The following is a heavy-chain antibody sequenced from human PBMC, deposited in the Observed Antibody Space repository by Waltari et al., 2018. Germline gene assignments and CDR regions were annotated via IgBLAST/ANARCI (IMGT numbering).Heavy chain of an antibody. J-gene: IGHJ5*02. Sequence: QVQLQESGPGLVKPSETLSLTCTVAGGSISSYYWSWIRQPAGKGREWIGRIYTRGRTNYNPSPKSRVTMSVDTSKNQFSLRLGSVTAAYTAVYYCARTGDTMVRGGRVWFDPWGQGTLVTVSS. CDR3: ARTGDTMVRGGRVWFDP. CDR2: IYTRGRT. V-gene: IGHV4-4*07. D-gene: IGHD3-10*01. CDR1: GGSISSYY.